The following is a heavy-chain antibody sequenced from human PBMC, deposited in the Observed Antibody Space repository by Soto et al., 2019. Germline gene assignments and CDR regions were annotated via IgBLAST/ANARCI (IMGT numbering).Heavy chain of an antibody. CDR2: IIPIFGTA. V-gene: IGHV1-69*06. J-gene: IGHJ6*02. CDR3: ARVNDYYYGMDV. CDR1: GGTFSSYA. Sequence: ASVKVSFKASGGTFSSYAISWLRQAPGQGLEWMGGIIPIFGTANYAQKFQGRVTITADKSTSTAYMELSSLRSEDTAVYYCARVNDYYYGMDVWGQGTTVTVSS.